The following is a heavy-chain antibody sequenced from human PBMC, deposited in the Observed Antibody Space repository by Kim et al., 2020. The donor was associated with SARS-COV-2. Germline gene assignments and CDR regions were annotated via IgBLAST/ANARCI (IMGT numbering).Heavy chain of an antibody. CDR1: GYTFTRYA. J-gene: IGHJ4*02. Sequence: ASVNVSCKASGYTFTRYAMHWVRQAPGQRLEWMGWINAGNGNTKYSQKFQGRVTITRDTSASTAYMELSSLRSEDTAVYYFARSIAAAADFDYWGQGTLVTVSS. D-gene: IGHD6-13*01. CDR3: ARSIAAAADFDY. CDR2: INAGNGNT. V-gene: IGHV1-3*01.